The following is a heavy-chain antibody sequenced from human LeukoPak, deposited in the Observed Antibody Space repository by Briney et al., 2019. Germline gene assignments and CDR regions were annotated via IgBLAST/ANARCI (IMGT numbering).Heavy chain of an antibody. D-gene: IGHD2-15*01. CDR1: GFSFSSYW. CDR2: IKQDGSEK. V-gene: IGHV3-7*01. Sequence: QPGGSLRLSCAASGFSFSSYWMSWVRQAPGKGLEWVANIKQDGSEKYYVDSVKGRFTISRDNAKSSLYLQMNSLRAEDTAVYYCARDKKVVVAATVFDYWGQGTLVTVSS. CDR3: ARDKKVVVAATVFDY. J-gene: IGHJ4*02.